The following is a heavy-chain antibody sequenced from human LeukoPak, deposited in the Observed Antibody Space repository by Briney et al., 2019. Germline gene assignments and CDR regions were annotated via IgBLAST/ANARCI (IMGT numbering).Heavy chain of an antibody. J-gene: IGHJ6*02. CDR2: ISSSSSYI. V-gene: IGHV3-21*01. CDR3: ARDSPYYYGMDV. Sequence: GSLRLSCAASGFTFSSYSMNWVRQAPGKGLEWVSSISSSSSYIYYADSVKGRFTISRDNAKNSLYLQMNSLRAEDTAVYYCARDSPYYYGMDVWGQGTTVTVSS. CDR1: GFTFSSYS.